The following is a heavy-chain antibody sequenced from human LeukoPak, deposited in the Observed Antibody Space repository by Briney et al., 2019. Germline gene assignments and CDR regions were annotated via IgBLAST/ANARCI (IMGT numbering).Heavy chain of an antibody. D-gene: IGHD2-8*02. V-gene: IGHV3-23*01. CDR2: ISGIGDST. J-gene: IGHJ4*02. Sequence: PGGSLRLSCAASGFTFSSYGMSWVRQAPGKGLEWVSAISGIGDSTYHADSVKGRFTMSRDNSKNTLYVQMNSLRAEDTAVYYCAKLFTGGTIWGQGTLVTVSS. CDR3: AKLFTGGTI. CDR1: GFTFSSYG.